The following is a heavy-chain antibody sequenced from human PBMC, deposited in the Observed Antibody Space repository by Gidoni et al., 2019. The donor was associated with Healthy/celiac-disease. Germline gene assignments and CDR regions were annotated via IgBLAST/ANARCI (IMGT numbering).Heavy chain of an antibody. CDR2: ISWNSGSI. J-gene: IGHJ3*02. CDR1: GSTFGDYA. Sequence: EVQLVESGGGLVTPGRSLSPPCAASGSTFGDYAWHWVLQAPGKAREWVLGISWNSGSIGQADFVKGRFTMSRDNAKNSLYLQMNSLRAEDTALYYCAKDIGAITMIVVERPSGAFDIWGQGTMVTVSS. D-gene: IGHD3-22*01. CDR3: AKDIGAITMIVVERPSGAFDI. V-gene: IGHV3-9*01.